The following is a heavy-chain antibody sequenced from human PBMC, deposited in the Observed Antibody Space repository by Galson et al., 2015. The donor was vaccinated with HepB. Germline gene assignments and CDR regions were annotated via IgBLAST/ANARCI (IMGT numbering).Heavy chain of an antibody. CDR2: IWYDGSNK. CDR3: CSSRRTGPRGRHLDY. CDR1: GFTFSSYP. V-gene: IGHV3-30*04. J-gene: IGHJ4*02. D-gene: IGHD2-15*01. Sequence: SLRLSCAASGFTFSSYPMHWVRQAPGKGLEWVAGIWYDGSNKHYADSVKGRFTISRDNSKNTLYLQMNSLRTEDTAVYYCCSSRRTGPRGRHLDYWGQGTLVTVPS.